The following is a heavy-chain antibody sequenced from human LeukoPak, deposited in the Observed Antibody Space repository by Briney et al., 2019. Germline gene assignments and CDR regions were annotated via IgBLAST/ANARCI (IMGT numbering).Heavy chain of an antibody. CDR3: AKTPMVRGSPGAFDI. Sequence: GGSLRLSCAASGFTFSSYAMSWVRQAPGKGLEWVSAISGSGGSTYYADSVKGRFTISRDNSKNTLYLQMDSLRAEDTAVYYCAKTPMVRGSPGAFDIWGQGTMVTVSS. V-gene: IGHV3-23*01. J-gene: IGHJ3*02. D-gene: IGHD3-10*01. CDR2: ISGSGGST. CDR1: GFTFSSYA.